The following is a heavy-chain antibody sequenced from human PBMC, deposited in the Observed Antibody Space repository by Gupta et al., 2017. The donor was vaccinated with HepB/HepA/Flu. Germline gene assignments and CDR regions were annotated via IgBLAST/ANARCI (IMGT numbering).Heavy chain of an antibody. CDR1: GFTFEIYG. CDR3: ARVATGLDS. J-gene: IGHJ5*01. V-gene: IGHV1-18*01. CDR2: ISAKTGNT. Sequence: QVQLVQSGVEVKKSGAAVKVSCETSGFTFEIYGFTWVRQAPGQGLEWMGWISAKTGNTNYAPKFQGRITMTTDTSKSTVYLNLWSLRSDDTAIYYWARVATGLDSWGQGTLVTVSS.